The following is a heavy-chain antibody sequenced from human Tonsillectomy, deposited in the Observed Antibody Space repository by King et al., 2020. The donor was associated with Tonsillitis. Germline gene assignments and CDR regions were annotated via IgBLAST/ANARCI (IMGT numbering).Heavy chain of an antibody. D-gene: IGHD2-2*01. V-gene: IGHV3-73*02. CDR2: IKSKPNSYAT. J-gene: IGHJ1*01. CDR1: GFTFSDST. Sequence: VQLVESGGGLVQPGGSLKLSCAASGFTFSDSTMHWVRQASGKGLEWVGRIKSKPNSYATAYAASVKGRFTVSREDSKNTAYLQMNSLKTEDTAVYYCTSSLVVPAAISQRWGQGTLVTVSS. CDR3: TSSLVVPAAISQR.